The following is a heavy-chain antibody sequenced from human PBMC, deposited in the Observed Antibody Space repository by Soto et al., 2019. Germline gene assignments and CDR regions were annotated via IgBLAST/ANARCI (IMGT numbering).Heavy chain of an antibody. CDR3: ARLILSGYSYGYRDY. CDR1: GYSFTSYW. D-gene: IGHD5-18*01. CDR2: IDPSDSYT. V-gene: IGHV5-10-1*01. J-gene: IGHJ4*02. Sequence: PGESLKISCKGSGYSFTSYWISWVRQMPGKGLEWMGRIDPSDSYTNYSPSFQGHVTISADKSISTAYLQWSSLKASDTAMYYCARLILSGYSYGYRDYWGQGTLVTVSS.